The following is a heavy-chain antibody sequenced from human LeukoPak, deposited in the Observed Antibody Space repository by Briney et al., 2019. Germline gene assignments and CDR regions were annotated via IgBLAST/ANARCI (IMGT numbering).Heavy chain of an antibody. Sequence: KASETLSLTCTVFGGSISSYYWSWLRKPPGKGLEWIGYIYNSGITNKNPSFKSRVPISGDPSKNQFSLKLGSVTAADTAVYYCARHGDVRYFDWLKDGFDYWGQGTLVTVSS. CDR2: IYNSGIT. J-gene: IGHJ4*02. D-gene: IGHD3-9*01. CDR1: GGSISSYY. CDR3: ARHGDVRYFDWLKDGFDY. V-gene: IGHV4-4*09.